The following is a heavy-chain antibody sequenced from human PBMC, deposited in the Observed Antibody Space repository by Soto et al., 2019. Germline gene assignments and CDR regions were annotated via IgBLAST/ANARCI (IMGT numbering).Heavy chain of an antibody. CDR3: ARGEVNYYDSSGYGGYVY. CDR1: GYAFTSYY. J-gene: IGHJ4*02. Sequence: QVQLVQSGAEVKKPGASVKVSCKASGYAFTSYYMHWVRQAPGQGLEWMGIINPSGSSTSYAQKFQGRVTMTRDTSTSTVYMELSSLRSEDTAVYYCARGEVNYYDSSGYGGYVYWGQGTLVTVSS. V-gene: IGHV1-46*01. CDR2: INPSGSST. D-gene: IGHD3-22*01.